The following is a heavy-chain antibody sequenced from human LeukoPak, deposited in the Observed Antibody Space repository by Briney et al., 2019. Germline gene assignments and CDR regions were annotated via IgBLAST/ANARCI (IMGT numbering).Heavy chain of an antibody. CDR3: ARGYSYYYYMDV. Sequence: PGGSLRLSCAASGFTFSSYSMNWVRQAPGKGLEWVSYISSTSSYIYYADSVKGRFTISRDNAKNSLYLQMNSLRAEDTAVYYCARGYSYYYYMDVWGKGTTVTVSS. CDR2: ISSTSSYI. D-gene: IGHD1-1*01. J-gene: IGHJ6*03. V-gene: IGHV3-21*01. CDR1: GFTFSSYS.